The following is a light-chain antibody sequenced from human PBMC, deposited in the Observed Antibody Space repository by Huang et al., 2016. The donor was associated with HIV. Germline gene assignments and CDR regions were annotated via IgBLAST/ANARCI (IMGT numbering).Light chain of an antibody. Sequence: EIVMTQSLATLSVSPGERATLSCRASQSVSSNLAWYQQKPGQAPRLLIYAASTRATGIPARFSGSGSGTEFTLTISSLQSEDFAVYYCQQYNYWPRTFGQGTKVEIK. CDR1: QSVSSN. CDR2: AAS. V-gene: IGKV3-15*01. CDR3: QQYNYWPRT. J-gene: IGKJ1*01.